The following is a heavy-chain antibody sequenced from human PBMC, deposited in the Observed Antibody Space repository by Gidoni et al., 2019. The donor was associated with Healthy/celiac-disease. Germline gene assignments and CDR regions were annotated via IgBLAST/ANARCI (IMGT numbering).Heavy chain of an antibody. V-gene: IGHV1-2*04. CDR2: INPNSGGT. CDR1: GYTFTGYY. D-gene: IGHD6-13*01. J-gene: IGHJ6*02. Sequence: QVQLVQSGAEVKKPGASVKVSCKASGYTFTGYYMHWVRQAPGQGLGWMGWINPNSGGTNYAQKFQGWVTMTRDTSISTAYMELSRLRSDDTAVYYCARASGIAAAKANYGMDVWGQGTTVTVSS. CDR3: ARASGIAAAKANYGMDV.